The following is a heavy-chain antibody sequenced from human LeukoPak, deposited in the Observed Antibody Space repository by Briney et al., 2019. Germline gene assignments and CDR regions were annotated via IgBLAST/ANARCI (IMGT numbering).Heavy chain of an antibody. D-gene: IGHD6-6*01. CDR2: ISYSGST. CDR3: ARAGGDISSSQDLDY. CDR1: GASISSHY. J-gene: IGHJ4*02. Sequence: SETLSLTCTVSGASISSHYWSWIRQPPGKGLEWIAYISYSGSTNYNPSLKSRVTISVDTSKNQFSLKMISVTAADTAVYYCARAGGDISSSQDLDYWGQGTLVTVFS. V-gene: IGHV4-59*11.